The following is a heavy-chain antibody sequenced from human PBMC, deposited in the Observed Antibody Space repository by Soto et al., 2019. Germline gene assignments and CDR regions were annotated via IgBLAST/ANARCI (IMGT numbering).Heavy chain of an antibody. CDR3: ARGTPRYYDFWSGYYNPYHYGMDV. V-gene: IGHV4-61*01. Sequence: PSETLSLTCTVSGGSVSSGSYYWSWIRQPPGKGLEWIGYIYYSGSTNYNPSLKSRVTISVDTSKNQFSLKLSSVTAADTAVYYCARGTPRYYDFWSGYYNPYHYGMDVWGQGTKVTSP. D-gene: IGHD3-3*01. CDR1: GGSVSSGSYY. J-gene: IGHJ6*02. CDR2: IYYSGST.